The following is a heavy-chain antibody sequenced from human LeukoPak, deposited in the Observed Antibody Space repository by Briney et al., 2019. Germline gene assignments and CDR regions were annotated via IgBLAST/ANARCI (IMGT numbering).Heavy chain of an antibody. CDR3: ARAQWGFDY. D-gene: IGHD1-26*01. Sequence: PGGSLRLSCAASGFTFSSYWMHWVRHAPGKGLVWVSRINSDGSSTTYADSVKGRFTISRDNAKNTLYLQMNRLGADDTAVYYSARAQWGFDYWGEGNLFTVSS. CDR2: INSDGSST. CDR1: GFTFSSYW. V-gene: IGHV3-74*01. J-gene: IGHJ4*02.